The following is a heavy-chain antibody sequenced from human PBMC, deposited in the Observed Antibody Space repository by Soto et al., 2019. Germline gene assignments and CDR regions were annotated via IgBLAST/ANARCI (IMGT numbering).Heavy chain of an antibody. CDR3: AKERNSHFDY. CDR2: ISGIGVST. V-gene: IGHV3-23*01. D-gene: IGHD4-4*01. Sequence: GGSLRLSCAASGFTFSSYAMSWVRQAPGKGLEWVSAISGIGVSTDYADSVKGRFTISRDNSKNTLYLQMNSLRAEDTAVYYCAKERNSHFDYWGQGTLVTVSS. J-gene: IGHJ4*02. CDR1: GFTFSSYA.